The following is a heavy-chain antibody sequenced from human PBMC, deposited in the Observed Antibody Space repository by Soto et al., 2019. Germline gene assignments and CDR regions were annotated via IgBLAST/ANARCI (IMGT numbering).Heavy chain of an antibody. Sequence: SETLSLTCAVYGGSFSGYYWSWIRQPPGKGLEWIGEINHSGSTNYNPSLKSRVTISVDTSKNQFSLKLGSVTAADTAVYYCARGPDYDILTGYPEYYYYMDVWGKGTTVTVSS. J-gene: IGHJ6*03. D-gene: IGHD3-9*01. CDR2: INHSGST. CDR3: ARGPDYDILTGYPEYYYYMDV. CDR1: GGSFSGYY. V-gene: IGHV4-34*01.